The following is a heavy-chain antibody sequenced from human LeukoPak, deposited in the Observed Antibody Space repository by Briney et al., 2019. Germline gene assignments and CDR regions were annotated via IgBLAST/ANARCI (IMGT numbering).Heavy chain of an antibody. CDR1: GSYW. V-gene: IGHV3-74*01. D-gene: IGHD6-25*01. J-gene: IGHJ4*02. CDR2: IRGDGSMT. Sequence: PGGSLRLSCAASGSYWTHWVRQAPGKGLVWVSRIRGDGSMTNYADSVKGRFTISRDNAKNTLYLQMNSLRLEDTAVYYCARENLAAAADYWGQGTVVTVSS. CDR3: ARENLAAAADY.